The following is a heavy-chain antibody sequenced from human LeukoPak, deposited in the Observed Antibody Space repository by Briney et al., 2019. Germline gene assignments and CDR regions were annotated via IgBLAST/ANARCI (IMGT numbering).Heavy chain of an antibody. Sequence: SRGSLRLSCAASGFTFSNYGIHWVRQAPGKGLEWVAFVRSDGGIKYYADSVKGRFTISRDNSRTTVYLQMNSLRAEDTAVYHCAKDLPAAYFDYWGQGTLVTVSS. CDR3: AKDLPAAYFDY. D-gene: IGHD2-2*01. CDR1: GFTFSNYG. CDR2: VRSDGGIK. V-gene: IGHV3-30*02. J-gene: IGHJ4*02.